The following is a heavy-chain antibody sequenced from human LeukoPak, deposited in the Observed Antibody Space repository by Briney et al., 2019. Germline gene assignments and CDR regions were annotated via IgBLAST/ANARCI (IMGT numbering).Heavy chain of an antibody. D-gene: IGHD2-21*02. CDR2: IYYSGST. J-gene: IGHJ4*02. CDR1: GGSISSYY. CDR3: AREEVCGGDCSYYFDY. Sequence: SETLSLTCAVSGGSISSYYWSWIRQPPGKGLEWIGYIYYSGSTNYNPSLKSRVTISVDTSKNQFSLKLSSVTAADTAVYYCAREEVCGGDCSYYFDYWGQGTLVTVSS. V-gene: IGHV4-59*12.